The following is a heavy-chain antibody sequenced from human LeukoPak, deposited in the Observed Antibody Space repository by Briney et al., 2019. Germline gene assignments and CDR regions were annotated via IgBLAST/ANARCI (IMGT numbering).Heavy chain of an antibody. J-gene: IGHJ4*02. D-gene: IGHD3-22*01. CDR1: GGSFSGYY. CDR2: INHSGST. Sequence: SETLSLTCAVYGGSFSGYYWSWIRQPPGKGLEWIGEINHSGSTNYNPSLKSRVTISVGTSKNQFSLKLNSVTAADTAVYYCARDKYYYNSRGYLFDYWGQGTLVTVSS. CDR3: ARDKYYYNSRGYLFDY. V-gene: IGHV4-34*01.